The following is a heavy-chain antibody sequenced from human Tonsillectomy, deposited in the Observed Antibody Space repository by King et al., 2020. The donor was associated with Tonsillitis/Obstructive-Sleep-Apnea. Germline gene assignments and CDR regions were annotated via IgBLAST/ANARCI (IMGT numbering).Heavy chain of an antibody. D-gene: IGHD3-3*01. CDR1: GFSLSTSGVG. V-gene: IGHV2-5*02. J-gene: IGHJ5*02. Sequence: TLKESGPTLVKPPQTLTLTCTFSGFSLSTSGVGVGWIRQPPGQALEWLALIYWDDDKRYSPSLKSRLTITKDTSKNHVVLTMTNMDPVDTATYYCAHSPEYDFWSGFPKDWFDPWGQGTLVTVSS. CDR2: IYWDDDK. CDR3: AHSPEYDFWSGFPKDWFDP.